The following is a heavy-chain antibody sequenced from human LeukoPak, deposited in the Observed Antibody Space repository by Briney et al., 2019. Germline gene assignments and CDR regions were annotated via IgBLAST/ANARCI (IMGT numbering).Heavy chain of an antibody. J-gene: IGHJ4*02. D-gene: IGHD3-3*01. V-gene: IGHV3-11*06. Sequence: GGSLRLSCAASGFTFSDYYMSWIRQAPGKGLEWVAYISTSSSSTDSADSVRGRFTISRDNAKNSLYLQMNSLRAEDTAIYYCARVRGLEWLLKHLDSWGQGTLVTVSS. CDR2: ISTSSSST. CDR1: GFTFSDYY. CDR3: ARVRGLEWLLKHLDS.